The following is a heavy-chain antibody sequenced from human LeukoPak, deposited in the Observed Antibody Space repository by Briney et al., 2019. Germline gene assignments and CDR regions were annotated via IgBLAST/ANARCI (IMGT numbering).Heavy chain of an antibody. CDR3: ARHLRSVYDPRAFDY. J-gene: IGHJ4*02. D-gene: IGHD5/OR15-5a*01. V-gene: IGHV4-39*01. CDR2: MSYSGST. Sequence: SETLSLTCTVSGGYISSSSYFWAWIRQPPGKGLECIGSMSYSGSTYYNPSLKSRVTISVGTSKNQFSLKLTSVTAADTAVYYCARHLRSVYDPRAFDYWGQGTPVTVSS. CDR1: GGYISSSSYF.